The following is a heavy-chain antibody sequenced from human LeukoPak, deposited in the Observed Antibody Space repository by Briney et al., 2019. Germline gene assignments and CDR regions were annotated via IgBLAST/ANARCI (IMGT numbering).Heavy chain of an antibody. V-gene: IGHV3-23*01. Sequence: GGSLRLSCAASGFAFSTYAMSWVRQAPGKGLGWVSVISASGGSTYYADSVKGRFTISRDNAKNTLYLQMNSLRAEDTAVYYCAREGNSGWRDDGFDIWGQGTMVTVSS. CDR3: AREGNSGWRDDGFDI. CDR1: GFAFSTYA. CDR2: ISASGGST. D-gene: IGHD6-19*01. J-gene: IGHJ3*02.